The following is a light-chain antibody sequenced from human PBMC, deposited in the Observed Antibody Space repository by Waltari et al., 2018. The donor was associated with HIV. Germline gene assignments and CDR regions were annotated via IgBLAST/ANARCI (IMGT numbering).Light chain of an antibody. V-gene: IGKV1-9*01. CDR1: QDISSH. CDR3: QQLDPYPIT. Sequence: DIQLTQSPSFLSASVRDRVTITCRASQDISSHLAWYQQKPGKAPKLLIYSASTLESWVPSRFSGTRFGTEFTLTISSLQPEDFATYYCQQLDPYPITFGQGTRLEIK. CDR2: SAS. J-gene: IGKJ5*01.